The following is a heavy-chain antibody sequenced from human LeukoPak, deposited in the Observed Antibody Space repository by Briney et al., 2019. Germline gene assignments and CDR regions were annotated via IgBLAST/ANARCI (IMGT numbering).Heavy chain of an antibody. CDR3: ARGGLLWFGELLWYFDY. V-gene: IGHV1-2*04. CDR1: GYTFTGHY. CDR2: INPNSGGT. Sequence: ASVKVSCKASGYTFTGHYMHWVRQAPGQGLEWMGWINPNSGGTNYAQKFQGWVTMTRDTSISTAYMELSRLRSDDTAVYYCARGGLLWFGELLWYFDYWGQGTLVTVSS. D-gene: IGHD3-10*01. J-gene: IGHJ4*02.